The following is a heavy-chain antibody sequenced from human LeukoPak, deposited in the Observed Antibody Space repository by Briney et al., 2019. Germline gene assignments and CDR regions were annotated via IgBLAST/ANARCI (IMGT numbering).Heavy chain of an antibody. Sequence: GESLKISCRGSGYSFTTYWIGWVPQMPGKGLKWMGIVYPGGSDTRYSPSFQGQVTMSADKSINTAYLQWSSLKASDTAMYYCARRQGCSSTSCPPDYWGQGTLVTVSS. D-gene: IGHD2-2*01. CDR2: VYPGGSDT. J-gene: IGHJ4*02. CDR3: ARRQGCSSTSCPPDY. CDR1: GYSFTTYW. V-gene: IGHV5-51*01.